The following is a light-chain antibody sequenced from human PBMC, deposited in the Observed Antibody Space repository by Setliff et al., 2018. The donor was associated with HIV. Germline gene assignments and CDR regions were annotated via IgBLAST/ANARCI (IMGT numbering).Light chain of an antibody. J-gene: IGLJ1*01. CDR3: CSYVGTYPSVV. CDR2: DVN. Sequence: QSALAQPRSVSGSPGQSVTMSCTGTSSDVGGYNYVSWYQHHPGKAPKLMIYDVNERPSGVPDRFSGSKSGNTASLTISGLQAEDEADYYCCSYVGTYPSVVFGTGTKGTV. V-gene: IGLV2-11*01. CDR1: SSDVGGYNY.